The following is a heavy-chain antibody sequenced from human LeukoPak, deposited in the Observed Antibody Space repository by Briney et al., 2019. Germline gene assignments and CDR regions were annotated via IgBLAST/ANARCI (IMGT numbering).Heavy chain of an antibody. V-gene: IGHV4-38-2*01. J-gene: IGHJ4*02. Sequence: PSETLSLTCAVSGYSFSSDYYWGWIRPPPGKGLEWIGSIYHSGSTYYNPSLKSRVTISVDTSKKQFSLKLNSVTAADTAVYYCAGANYGSGTYSFSGPYFDYWGQGTLVTVSS. CDR1: GYSFSSDYY. CDR3: AGANYGSGTYSFSGPYFDY. D-gene: IGHD3-10*01. CDR2: IYHSGST.